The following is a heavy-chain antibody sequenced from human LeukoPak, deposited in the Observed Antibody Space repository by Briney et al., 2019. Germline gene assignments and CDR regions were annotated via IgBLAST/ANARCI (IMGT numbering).Heavy chain of an antibody. D-gene: IGHD4-17*01. CDR3: AREYGDHVVTWFDP. Sequence: PSETLSLTCTVSGDSISSYYWSWIRQPAGKGLEWIGRIYTTGSTNYNPSLKSRITMSLDTSKNQFSLKLRSVTAADTAVYYCAREYGDHVVTWFDPWGQGTLVTVSS. V-gene: IGHV4-4*07. J-gene: IGHJ5*02. CDR2: IYTTGST. CDR1: GDSISSYY.